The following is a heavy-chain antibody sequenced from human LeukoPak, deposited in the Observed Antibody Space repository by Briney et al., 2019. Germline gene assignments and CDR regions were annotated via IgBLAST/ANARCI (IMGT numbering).Heavy chain of an antibody. V-gene: IGHV3-72*01. D-gene: IGHD6-13*01. CDR1: GFTFSDSF. J-gene: IGHJ4*02. Sequence: GGSLRLSCAASGFTFSDSFMSWVRQAPGKGLEWVGRSRNKADSYTAEYAASVKGRFTISRDESKNSLYLQISSLETEDATVYYCATSSWYRLAYWGQGSLVTVSS. CDR3: ATSSWYRLAY. CDR2: SRNKADSYTA.